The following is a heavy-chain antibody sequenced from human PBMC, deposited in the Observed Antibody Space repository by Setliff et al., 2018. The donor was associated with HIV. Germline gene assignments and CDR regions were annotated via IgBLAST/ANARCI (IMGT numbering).Heavy chain of an antibody. D-gene: IGHD2-8*01. J-gene: IGHJ4*02. Sequence: GALRLSCAGSGVTNWMHWVRQAPGKGLVWVSRINSDGSITSYADSVKGRFTISRDNSKNTLYLQMSSLRAEDTAVYYCAKGGANGHSFDSWGPGALVTVSS. V-gene: IGHV3-74*01. CDR2: INSDGSIT. CDR1: GVTNW. CDR3: AKGGANGHSFDS.